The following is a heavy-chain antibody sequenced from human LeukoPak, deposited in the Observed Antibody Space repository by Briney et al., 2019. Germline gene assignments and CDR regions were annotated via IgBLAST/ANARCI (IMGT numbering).Heavy chain of an antibody. Sequence: PGGSLRLSCAASGFTFSSYSMNWVRQAPGKGLGWVSYISSSSSTIYYADSVKGRFTISRDNAKNSLYLQMNSLRAEDTAVYYCARDSKGQWLVPVDYWGQGTLVTVSS. CDR1: GFTFSSYS. CDR3: ARDSKGQWLVPVDY. V-gene: IGHV3-48*01. CDR2: ISSSSSTI. J-gene: IGHJ4*02. D-gene: IGHD6-19*01.